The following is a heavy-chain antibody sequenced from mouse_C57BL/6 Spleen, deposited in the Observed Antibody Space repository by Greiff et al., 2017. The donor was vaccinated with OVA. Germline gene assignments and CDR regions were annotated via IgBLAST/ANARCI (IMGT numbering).Heavy chain of an antibody. CDR3: ARSLLRPFAY. CDR1: GYTFTSYW. J-gene: IGHJ3*01. V-gene: IGHV1-59*01. CDR2: IDPSDSYT. Sequence: QVQLQQPGAELVRPGTSVKLSCKASGYTFTSYWMHWVKQRPGQGLEWIGVIDPSDSYTNYNQKFKGKATLTVDTSSSTAYMQLSSLTSEDSAVYYCARSLLRPFAYWGQGTLVTVSA. D-gene: IGHD1-1*01.